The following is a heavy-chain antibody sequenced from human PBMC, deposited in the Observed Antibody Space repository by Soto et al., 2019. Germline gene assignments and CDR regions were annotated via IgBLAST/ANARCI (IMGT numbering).Heavy chain of an antibody. D-gene: IGHD2-15*01. CDR3: ARYPYTSYCSDGSCSYDAFDI. CDR1: GYSFTSYD. Sequence: QVQMVQSGAEVKKPGASVKVSCRASGYSFTSYDVNWVRQATGQGLEWMGWMNPNSGNTAFAQKFQGRVTMTRDTPISTAYMELSGLRSEDTAVWGCARYPYTSYCSDGSCSYDAFDIWGQGTVVTVSS. V-gene: IGHV1-8*01. CDR2: MNPNSGNT. J-gene: IGHJ3*02.